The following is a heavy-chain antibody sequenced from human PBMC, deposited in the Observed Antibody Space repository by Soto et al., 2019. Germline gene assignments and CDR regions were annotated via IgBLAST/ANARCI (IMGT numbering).Heavy chain of an antibody. Sequence: QGQLVQSGAEVKKPGSSVKVSCTASAGTFSSYAISWERQAQGPGLEWMGGIIPIFGTANYAQNFQGRVTITADEATSTAYMELSRLRSEDTAVFYCATFQMDTPVTWGQGTLVNGSS. CDR3: ATFQMDTPVT. CDR2: IIPIFGTA. CDR1: AGTFSSYA. V-gene: IGHV1-69*12. J-gene: IGHJ4*02. D-gene: IGHD5-18*01.